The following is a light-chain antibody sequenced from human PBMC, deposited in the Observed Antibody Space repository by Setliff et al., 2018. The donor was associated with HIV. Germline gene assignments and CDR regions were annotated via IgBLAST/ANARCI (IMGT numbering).Light chain of an antibody. V-gene: IGLV2-14*01. CDR1: SSDVGGYNY. J-gene: IGLJ1*01. Sequence: QSALAQPASGSGSPGQSITISCTGTSSDVGGYNYVSWYQQHPGKAPKLMIYEVSSRPSGVSDRFSGSKSGNTASLTISGLQTEDEADYFCSSYTSSSPLYVFGTGTKVTVL. CDR3: SSYTSSSPLYV. CDR2: EVS.